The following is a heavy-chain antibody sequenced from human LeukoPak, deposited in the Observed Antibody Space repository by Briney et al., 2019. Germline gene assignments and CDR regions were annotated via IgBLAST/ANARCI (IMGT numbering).Heavy chain of an antibody. CDR2: IYPGDSDT. CDR3: ARLKDIVVVPAAMPFDY. CDR1: GYSFTSYW. Sequence: GESLKISCKGSGYSFTSYWIGWVRQMPGKGLEWMGIIYPGDSDTRYSPSFQGQVTISADKSISTAYLQWSSLEASDTAMYYCARLKDIVVVPAAMPFDYWGQGTLVTVSS. D-gene: IGHD2-2*01. V-gene: IGHV5-51*01. J-gene: IGHJ4*02.